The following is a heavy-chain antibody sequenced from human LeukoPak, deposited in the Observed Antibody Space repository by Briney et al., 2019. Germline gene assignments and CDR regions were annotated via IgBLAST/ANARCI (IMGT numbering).Heavy chain of an antibody. CDR3: ARGIAVAGDTLNWFDP. D-gene: IGHD6-19*01. V-gene: IGHV1-46*01. CDR1: GYTFTSYY. J-gene: IGHJ5*02. Sequence: ASVKVSCKASGYTFTSYYMHWVRQAPGQGLEWMGIINPSGGSTSYAQKFQGRVTMTRDTSTSTVYMELSSLRSEDTAVYYCARGIAVAGDTLNWFDPWGQGTLVTVSS. CDR2: INPSGGST.